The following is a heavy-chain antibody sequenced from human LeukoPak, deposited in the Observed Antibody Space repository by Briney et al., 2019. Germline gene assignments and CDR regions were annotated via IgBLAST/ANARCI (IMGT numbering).Heavy chain of an antibody. V-gene: IGHV3-11*01. CDR3: ARSGEADGTYYYGSGRRRAFDI. CDR2: ISSSGSTI. D-gene: IGHD3-10*01. CDR1: GFTFSDYY. J-gene: IGHJ3*02. Sequence: GGSLRLSCAASGFTFSDYYMSWIRQAPGKGLEWVSYISSSGSTIYYADSVKGRFTISRDNAKNSLYLQMNSLRAEDTAVYYCARSGEADGTYYYGSGRRRAFDIWGQGTMVTVSS.